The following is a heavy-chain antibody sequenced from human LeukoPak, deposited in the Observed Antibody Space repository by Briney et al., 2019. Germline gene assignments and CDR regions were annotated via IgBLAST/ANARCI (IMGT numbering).Heavy chain of an antibody. D-gene: IGHD6-19*01. CDR2: IVVGSGNT. V-gene: IGHV1-58*01. Sequence: GTSVKVSCKASGFTFTSSAVQWVRQARGQRLEWIGWIVVGSGNTNYAQKFQERVTITRDMSTSTAYMELSSLRSEDTAVYYCAAPSVAGGFDIWGQGTMVTVSS. CDR1: GFTFTSSA. CDR3: AAPSVAGGFDI. J-gene: IGHJ3*02.